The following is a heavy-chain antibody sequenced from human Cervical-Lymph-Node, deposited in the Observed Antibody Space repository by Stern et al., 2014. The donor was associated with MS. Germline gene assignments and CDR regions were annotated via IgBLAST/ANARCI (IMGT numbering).Heavy chain of an antibody. J-gene: IGHJ4*02. CDR1: GFTVSINY. D-gene: IGHD6-13*01. Sequence: VQLVQSGGGLIQPGGSLRLSCAASGFTVSINYMHWVRQAPGKGLAWVSLLDSGGTIKYADSVKGRFTISRDNSKNTLYLQMNSLRAEDTAVYYCARAATGALFDSWGQGTLVTVSS. CDR2: LDSGGTI. V-gene: IGHV3-53*01. CDR3: ARAATGALFDS.